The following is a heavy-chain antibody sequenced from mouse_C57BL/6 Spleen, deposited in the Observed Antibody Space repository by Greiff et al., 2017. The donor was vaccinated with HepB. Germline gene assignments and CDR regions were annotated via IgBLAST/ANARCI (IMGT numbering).Heavy chain of an antibody. J-gene: IGHJ4*01. D-gene: IGHD2-1*01. CDR3: AKGIYYGNRYAMDY. CDR2: IYPGSGST. V-gene: IGHV1-55*01. CDR1: GYTFTSYW. Sequence: QVHVKQPGAELVKPGASVKMSCKASGYTFTSYWITWVKQRPGQGLEWIGDIYPGSGSTNYNEKFKSKATLTVDTSSSTAYMQLSSLTSEDSAVYYCAKGIYYGNRYAMDYWGQGTSVTVSS.